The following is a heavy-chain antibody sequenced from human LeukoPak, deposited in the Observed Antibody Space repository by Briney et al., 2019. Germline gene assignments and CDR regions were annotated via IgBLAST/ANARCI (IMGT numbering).Heavy chain of an antibody. J-gene: IGHJ5*02. CDR3: ARESDRYCFSTSCPNWFDP. D-gene: IGHD2-2*01. CDR1: GDSISSGSYY. CDR2: LYYSGST. V-gene: IGHV4-39*07. Sequence: SETLSLTCTVSGDSISSGSYYWGWIRQPPGKGLEWIGSLYYSGSTYYNPSLKSRVTMSVDTSKNQFSLKLKSVTAADTAVYYCARESDRYCFSTSCPNWFDPWGQGTLVTVSS.